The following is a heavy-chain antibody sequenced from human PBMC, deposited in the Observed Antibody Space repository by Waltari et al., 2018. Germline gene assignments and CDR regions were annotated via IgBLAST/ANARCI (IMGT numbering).Heavy chain of an antibody. V-gene: IGHV1-24*01. CDR2: FDPEDGET. J-gene: IGHJ4*02. CDR1: GYTLTELS. Sequence: QVQLVQSGAEVKKPGASVKVSCKVSGYTLTELSMHWVRQAPGKGLEWMGGFDPEDGETIYAQKYQGRVTMTRDTSISTAYMELSRLRSDDTAVNYCARTVTTWVDYWGQGTLVTVSS. D-gene: IGHD4-17*01. CDR3: ARTVTTWVDY.